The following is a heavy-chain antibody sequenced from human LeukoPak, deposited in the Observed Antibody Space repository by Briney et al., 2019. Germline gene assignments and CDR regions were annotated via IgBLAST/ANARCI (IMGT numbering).Heavy chain of an antibody. V-gene: IGHV1-2*02. CDR1: GYTFTGYF. Sequence: ASVKVSGKASGYTFTGYFIHWVRQAPGQGLEWMGWINPNGGGTNYAQKFQGRVTMTRDSSISTAYMELSRLRSDDAAVYYCARDSRRDNCNFFDYWGQGTLVSVSS. CDR2: INPNGGGT. CDR3: ARDSRRDNCNFFDY. J-gene: IGHJ4*02. D-gene: IGHD5-24*01.